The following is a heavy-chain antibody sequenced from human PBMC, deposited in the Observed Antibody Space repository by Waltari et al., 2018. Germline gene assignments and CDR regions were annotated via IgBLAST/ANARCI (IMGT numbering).Heavy chain of an antibody. CDR1: GGTFSSYA. CDR2: IIPIFGTA. V-gene: IGHV1-69*13. Sequence: QVQLVQSGAEVKKPGSSVKVSCKASGGTFSSYAISWVRQAPGQGLEWMGGIIPIFGTANYAQKFQGRVTITADGSTSTAYRELGSLRSEDTAVDYCARGGYSFLQGWFDPWGQGTLVTVSS. D-gene: IGHD5-18*01. J-gene: IGHJ5*02. CDR3: ARGGYSFLQGWFDP.